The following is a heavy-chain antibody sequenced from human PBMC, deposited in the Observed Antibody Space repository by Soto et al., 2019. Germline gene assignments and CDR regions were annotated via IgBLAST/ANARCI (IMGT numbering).Heavy chain of an antibody. CDR3: AKDRRIWFGGMDV. Sequence: EVQLLESGGGLQQPGGSLRLSCAASGFTFSNYAMNWVRQAPGKGLEWVSAISGSGGVTYYADSVKGRFTISRDNSNNTQYLQMDSLRAEDTAVYYCAKDRRIWFGGMDVWGTRTTVTVSS. CDR2: ISGSGGVT. V-gene: IGHV3-23*01. CDR1: GFTFSNYA. J-gene: IGHJ6*04. D-gene: IGHD3-10*01.